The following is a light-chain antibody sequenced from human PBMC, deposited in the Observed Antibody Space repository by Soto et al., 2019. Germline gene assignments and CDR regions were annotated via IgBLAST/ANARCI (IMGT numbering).Light chain of an antibody. V-gene: IGKV3-11*01. CDR3: QQRSVWPPS. CDR2: DAS. J-gene: IGKJ4*01. CDR1: QSVSSY. Sequence: EIVLTQSPATLSLSPGERATLSCRASQSVSSYLAWYQQKPGQAPRLLIYDASNRATGIPARFSGSGSGTDFTLTIRSLEPEDFAVYYCQQRSVWPPSFGGGTKVETK.